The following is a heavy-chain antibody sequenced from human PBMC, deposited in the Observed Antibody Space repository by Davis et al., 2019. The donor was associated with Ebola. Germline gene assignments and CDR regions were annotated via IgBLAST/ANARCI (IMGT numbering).Heavy chain of an antibody. Sequence: PSETLSLTCTVSGGSISSHSDYWGWIRQSPGKGLEWIGSVYYSGSTHYNPSLRSRLTISVDTSKNQFSLHLKSMTAADTAVYYCARNNSGIPFDSWGLGTLVTVSS. V-gene: IGHV4-39*07. CDR3: ARNNSGIPFDS. D-gene: IGHD3-10*01. CDR2: VYYSGST. CDR1: GGSISSHSDY. J-gene: IGHJ4*02.